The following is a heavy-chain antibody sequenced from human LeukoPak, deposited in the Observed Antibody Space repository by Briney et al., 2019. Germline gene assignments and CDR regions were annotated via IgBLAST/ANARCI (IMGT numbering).Heavy chain of an antibody. CDR1: GFSFSTYW. V-gene: IGHV3-23*01. CDR2: ISGNSRDT. CDR3: ARYCSGGSCFLNYYGMDV. J-gene: IGHJ6*02. Sequence: GGSLRLSCAASGFSFSTYWMSWVRQAPGKGLEWVSAISGNSRDTHYIDSVKGRFTISRDNSKNTLYLQMNSLRDDDTAVYYCARYCSGGSCFLNYYGMDVWGQGTTVTVSS. D-gene: IGHD2-15*01.